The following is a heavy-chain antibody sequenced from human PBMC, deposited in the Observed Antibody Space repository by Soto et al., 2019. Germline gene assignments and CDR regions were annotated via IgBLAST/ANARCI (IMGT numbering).Heavy chain of an antibody. D-gene: IGHD6-13*01. CDR1: GFTFSSYG. CDR3: AKEIAAAGIRRGYYYYYGMDV. J-gene: IGHJ6*02. V-gene: IGHV3-30*18. Sequence: QVQLVESGGGVVQPGRSLRLSCAASGFTFSSYGMHWVRQAPGKGLEWVAVISYDGSNKYYADSVKGRFTISRDNSKNXLXLXXNSLRAEDTAVYYCAKEIAAAGIRRGYYYYYGMDVWGQGTTVTVSS. CDR2: ISYDGSNK.